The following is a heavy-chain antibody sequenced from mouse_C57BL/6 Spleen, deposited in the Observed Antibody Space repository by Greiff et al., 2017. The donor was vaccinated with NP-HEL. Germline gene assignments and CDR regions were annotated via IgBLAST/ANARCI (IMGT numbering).Heavy chain of an antibody. J-gene: IGHJ3*01. Sequence: EVQLQQSGPELVKPGASVKISCKASGYTFTDYYMNWVKQSHGKSLEWIGDINPNNGGTSYNQKFKGKATLTVDKSSSTAYMERRSLTSEDSAVYYCARRITTVGFAYWGQGTLVTVSA. D-gene: IGHD1-1*01. CDR3: ARRITTVGFAY. CDR1: GYTFTDYY. CDR2: INPNNGGT. V-gene: IGHV1-26*01.